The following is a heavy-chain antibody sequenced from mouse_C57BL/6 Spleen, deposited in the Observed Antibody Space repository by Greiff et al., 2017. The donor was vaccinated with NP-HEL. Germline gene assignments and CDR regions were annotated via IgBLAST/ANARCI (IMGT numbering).Heavy chain of an antibody. V-gene: IGHV5-17*01. J-gene: IGHJ1*03. CDR3: ARGAYYYGSSYGYFDV. CDR1: GFTFSDYG. Sequence: EVKLVESGGGLVKPGGSLKLSCAASGFTFSDYGMHWVRQAPEKGLEWVAYISSGSSTIYYADTVKGRFTISRDNAKNTLFLQMTSLRSEDTAMYYWARGAYYYGSSYGYFDVWGTGTTVTVSS. CDR2: ISSGSSTI. D-gene: IGHD1-1*01.